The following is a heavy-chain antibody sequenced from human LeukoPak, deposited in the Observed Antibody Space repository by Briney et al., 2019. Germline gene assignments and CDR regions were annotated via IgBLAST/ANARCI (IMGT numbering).Heavy chain of an antibody. CDR3: ARDGRYCSGGSCYSIDY. Sequence: SETLSLTCAVYGGSFSGYYWSWIRQPPGKGLEWIREINHSGSTNYNPSLKSRVTISVDTSKNQFSLKLSSVTAADTAVYYCARDGRYCSGGSCYSIDYWGQGTLVTVSS. CDR1: GGSFSGYY. J-gene: IGHJ4*02. CDR2: INHSGST. V-gene: IGHV4-34*01. D-gene: IGHD2-15*01.